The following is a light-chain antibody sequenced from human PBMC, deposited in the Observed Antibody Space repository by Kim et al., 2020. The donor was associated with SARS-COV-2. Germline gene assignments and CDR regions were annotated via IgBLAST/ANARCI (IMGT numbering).Light chain of an antibody. CDR3: QEYNNWPALS. CDR1: HSVSSN. V-gene: IGKV3-15*01. CDR2: DTS. J-gene: IGKJ4*01. Sequence: EVVMTQSPATLSVSPGERATLSCRASHSVSSNLDWYQQKPGQAPRLLIYDTSIRASGIPARFSGSGSGTEFTLTISSLQSEDFAVYYCQEYNNWPALSFGGGTKVDIK.